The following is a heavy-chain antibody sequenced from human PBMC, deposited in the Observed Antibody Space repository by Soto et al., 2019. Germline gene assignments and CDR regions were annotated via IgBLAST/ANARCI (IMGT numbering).Heavy chain of an antibody. CDR3: ARGKNGDSWYFDL. CDR2: IYYSGST. V-gene: IGHV4-59*01. D-gene: IGHD4-17*01. CDR1: GGSISSYY. J-gene: IGHJ2*01. Sequence: QVQLQESGPGLVKPSETLSLTCTASGGSISSYYWSWIRQPPGKGLEWIGYIYYSGSTNYNPSLKSRVTISVDTSKNQSSLKLSSVTAADTAVYYCARGKNGDSWYFDLWGRGTLVTVSS.